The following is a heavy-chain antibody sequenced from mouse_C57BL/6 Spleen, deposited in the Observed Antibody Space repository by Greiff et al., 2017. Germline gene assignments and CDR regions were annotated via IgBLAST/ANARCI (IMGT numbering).Heavy chain of an antibody. CDR2: IDPETGGT. CDR1: GYTFTDYE. D-gene: IGHD2-5*01. J-gene: IGHJ1*03. Sequence: QVQLQQSGAELVRPGASVTLSCKASGYTFTDYEMHWVKQTPVHGLEWIGAIDPETGGTAYNQKFKGKAILTADKSSSTAYMELRSLTSEDSAVYYCTRVYSNYEWYFDVWGTGTTVTVSS. CDR3: TRVYSNYEWYFDV. V-gene: IGHV1-15*01.